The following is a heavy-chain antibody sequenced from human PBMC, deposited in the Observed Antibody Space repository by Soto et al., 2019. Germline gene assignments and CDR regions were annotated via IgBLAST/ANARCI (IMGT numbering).Heavy chain of an antibody. J-gene: IGHJ5*02. D-gene: IGHD6-19*01. CDR1: GLNFSPYW. CDR2: IKDDGGDE. V-gene: IGHV3-7*05. Sequence: EVQLVESGGGLVQPGVSLRLSCAASGLNFSPYWMSWVRQAPGKGLEWVAIIKDDGGDELYLEAVRGRFTISRDNAKKSLYLAMDSLRVEDTAVYYCAGGSGWISDTWGQGTLVTVSS. CDR3: AGGSGWISDT.